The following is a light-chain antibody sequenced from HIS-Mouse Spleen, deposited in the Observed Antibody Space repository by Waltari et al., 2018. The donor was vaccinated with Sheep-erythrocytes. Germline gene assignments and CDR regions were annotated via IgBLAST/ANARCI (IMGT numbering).Light chain of an antibody. J-gene: IGLJ1*01. CDR2: AVS. V-gene: IGLV2-11*01. CDR1: SSDVGGYNY. Sequence: QSALTQPRSVSGSPGQSVTIPCTGTSSDVGGYNYVSWYQQHPGKAPQLMIYAVSKRPSGVPDRFSGSKSGNTASLTISGLQAEDEADYYCCSYAGSYNHVFATGTKVTVL. CDR3: CSYAGSYNHV.